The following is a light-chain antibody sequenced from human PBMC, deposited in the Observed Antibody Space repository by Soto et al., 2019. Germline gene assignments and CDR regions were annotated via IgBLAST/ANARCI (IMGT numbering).Light chain of an antibody. CDR2: GAS. J-gene: IGKJ1*01. V-gene: IGKV1-39*01. Sequence: DIQMTQSPFTLSASVGDRVAITCRASQSIGSYLNCYQQKPGKAPKLLTYGASTSQSGVPPRFSGSGSGTDFTLTISSLQPDDFATYYCQQSYVTPAFGQGTKVDIK. CDR1: QSIGSY. CDR3: QQSYVTPA.